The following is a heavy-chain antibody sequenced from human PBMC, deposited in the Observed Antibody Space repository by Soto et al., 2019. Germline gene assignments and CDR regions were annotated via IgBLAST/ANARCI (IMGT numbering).Heavy chain of an antibody. J-gene: IGHJ4*02. CDR3: AKKQERELPRVIDF. CDR1: GFTFSSYS. V-gene: IGHV3-23*01. Sequence: GGSLRLSCAASGFTFSSYSMNWVRQAPGKGLEWVSSMSGSSSTTYYADSVKGRFTISRDRSKNTLYLQMSSLRAEDTALYYCAKKQERELPRVIDFWGQGTLVTVSS. CDR2: MSGSSSTT. D-gene: IGHD1-7*01.